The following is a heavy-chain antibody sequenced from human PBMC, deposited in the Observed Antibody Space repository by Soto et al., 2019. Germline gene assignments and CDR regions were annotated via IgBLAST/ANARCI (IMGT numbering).Heavy chain of an antibody. CDR2: INHSGST. J-gene: IGHJ6*02. D-gene: IGHD6-13*01. V-gene: IGHV4-34*01. CDR3: ARGGYSSSWPTYYYYYGMDV. Sequence: KPSETLSLTCAVYGGSFSGYYWSWIRQPPGKGLEWIGEINHSGSTNYNPYLKKRVTISVDTSKNKFPLKLSSVTAADTAVYYCARGGYSSSWPTYYYYYGMDVWGQGTTVTVSS. CDR1: GGSFSGYY.